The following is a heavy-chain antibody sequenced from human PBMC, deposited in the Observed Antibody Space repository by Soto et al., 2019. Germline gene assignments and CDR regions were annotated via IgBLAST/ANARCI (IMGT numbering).Heavy chain of an antibody. CDR2: IIPIFGTA. D-gene: IGHD2-15*01. V-gene: IGHV1-69*12. CDR3: ARVRLYPHDAFDI. Sequence: QVQLVQSGAEVKKPGSSVKVSCKASGGTFSSYAISWVRQAPGQGLEWMGGIIPIFGTANYAQKFQGRVTTTADESTSTAYMWLSSLSSEDTAVYYCARVRLYPHDAFDILGQGTLVTVSS. CDR1: GGTFSSYA. J-gene: IGHJ3*02.